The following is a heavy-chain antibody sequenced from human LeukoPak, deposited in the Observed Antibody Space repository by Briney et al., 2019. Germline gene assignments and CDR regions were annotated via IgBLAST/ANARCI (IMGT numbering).Heavy chain of an antibody. CDR2: ISAYNGNT. Sequence: ASVKVSCKASGYTFTSYGISWVRQAPGQGLEWMGWISAYNGNTNYAQKLQGRVTMTTDTSTSTAYMELRSLRYADTAVYYCARGGFVRELNYYYYYYMDVWGKGTTVTVSS. J-gene: IGHJ6*03. CDR1: GYTFTSYG. D-gene: IGHD1-26*01. V-gene: IGHV1-18*01. CDR3: ARGGFVRELNYYYYYYMDV.